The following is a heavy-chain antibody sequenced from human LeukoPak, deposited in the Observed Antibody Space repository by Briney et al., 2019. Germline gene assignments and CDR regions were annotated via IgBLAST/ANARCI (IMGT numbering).Heavy chain of an antibody. D-gene: IGHD4-17*01. V-gene: IGHV1-58*02. CDR1: GYTFTGCY. CDR2: IVVGSGNT. J-gene: IGHJ6*02. Sequence: GASVKVSCKPSGYTFTGCYMQWVRQARGQRLEWIGRIVVGSGNTNYAQKFQERVTITRDMSTSTAYMELSSLRSEDTAVYYCAADSYGDYDYYYGMDVWGQGTTVTVSS. CDR3: AADSYGDYDYYYGMDV.